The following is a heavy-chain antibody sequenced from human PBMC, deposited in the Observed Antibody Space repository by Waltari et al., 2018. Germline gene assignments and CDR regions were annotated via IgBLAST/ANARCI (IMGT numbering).Heavy chain of an antibody. V-gene: IGHV4-38-2*01. CDR2: MYHSGNT. Sequence: QVQLQESGPGLVKPSETLSLTCAVSDDSIRSGHFWGWIRQPPGKGLEWIGTMYHSGNTYYSPSLKSRVTFSVDTTKSQFSLKLSSVTAADTAVYYCARGTRRYHFDSWGQGTLVTVSS. D-gene: IGHD2-2*02. CDR3: ARGTRRYHFDS. CDR1: DDSIRSGHF. J-gene: IGHJ4*02.